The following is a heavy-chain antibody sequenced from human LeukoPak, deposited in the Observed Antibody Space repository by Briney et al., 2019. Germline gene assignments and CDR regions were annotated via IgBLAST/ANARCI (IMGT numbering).Heavy chain of an antibody. CDR3: ARMYYYDSRGVWYFDL. V-gene: IGHV4-61*05. D-gene: IGHD3-22*01. CDR2: IYYSGST. Sequence: PSETLSLTCTVSGGSISSSSYYWGWIRQPPGKGLEWIGYIYYSGSTNYNPSLKSRVTISVDTSKNQFSLKLSSVTAADTAVYYCARMYYYDSRGVWYFDLWGRGTLVTVSS. J-gene: IGHJ2*01. CDR1: GGSISSSSYY.